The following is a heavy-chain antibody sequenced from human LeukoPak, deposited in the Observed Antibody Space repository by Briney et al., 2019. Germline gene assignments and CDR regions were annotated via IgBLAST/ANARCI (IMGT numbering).Heavy chain of an antibody. J-gene: IGHJ4*02. CDR1: GFTFSDHY. CDR2: SRNKANIYTT. D-gene: IGHD5-12*01. Sequence: PGGSLRLSCAASGFTFSDHYMDWVRQAPGKGLEWVGRSRNKANIYTTEYAASVKGRFTISRNDSKNSLYLQMNSLKTDDTAVYYCARVRSDGYDFDYWGQGTLVTVSS. V-gene: IGHV3-72*01. CDR3: ARVRSDGYDFDY.